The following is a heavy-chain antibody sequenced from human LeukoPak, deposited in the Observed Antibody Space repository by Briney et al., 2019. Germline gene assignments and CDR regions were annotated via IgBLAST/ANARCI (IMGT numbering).Heavy chain of an antibody. J-gene: IGHJ6*02. Sequence: PSETLSLTCTVSGGSISSYYWSWIRQPPGKGLEWIGYIYYSGSTNYNPSLKSRVTISVDTSKNQFSLKLSSVTAADTAVYYCARDQSSYGMDVWGQGTTVTVSS. CDR2: IYYSGST. CDR3: ARDQSSYGMDV. D-gene: IGHD3-10*01. V-gene: IGHV4-59*01. CDR1: GGSISSYY.